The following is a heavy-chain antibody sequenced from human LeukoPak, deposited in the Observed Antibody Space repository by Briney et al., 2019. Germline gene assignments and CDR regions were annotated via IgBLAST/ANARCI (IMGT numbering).Heavy chain of an antibody. CDR3: ATAPNRTGLLHDY. CDR2: ISGSGSST. D-gene: IGHD7-27*01. V-gene: IGHV3-23*01. J-gene: IGHJ4*02. Sequence: PGGSLRLSCAASGFTFSGYAMSWVRQAPGKGLEWVSAISGSGSSTYYADSVKGRFTISRDNSKNTLYLQLNSLRAEDTAVYYCATAPNRTGLLHDYWGQGTLVTVSP. CDR1: GFTFSGYA.